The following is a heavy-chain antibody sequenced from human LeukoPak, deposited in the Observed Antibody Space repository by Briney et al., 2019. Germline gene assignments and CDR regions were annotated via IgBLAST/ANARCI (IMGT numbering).Heavy chain of an antibody. V-gene: IGHV3-53*01. Sequence: GGSLRLSCAASGFTVSSNYMSWVRQAPGKGLEWVSVIYSGGSTYYADSVKGRFTISRDNSKNTLYLQMNSLRAEDTAVYYCAGVGATVAWAFDIWGQGTMVTVSS. CDR2: IYSGGST. J-gene: IGHJ3*02. CDR3: AGVGATVAWAFDI. D-gene: IGHD1-26*01. CDR1: GFTVSSNY.